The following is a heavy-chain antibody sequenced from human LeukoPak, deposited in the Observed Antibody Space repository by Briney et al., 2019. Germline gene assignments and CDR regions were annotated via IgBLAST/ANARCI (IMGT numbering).Heavy chain of an antibody. V-gene: IGHV4-34*01. CDR1: GGSFSGDY. Sequence: SETLSLTCAVYGGSFSGDYWTWIRQPPGKGLEWIGESNQSGNTNYNPSLKSRATVLVDKSKNQFSLELNSVTAADTAVYFCARSHQGGRRYFDLWGRGTLVTVSS. D-gene: IGHD3-16*01. CDR3: ARSHQGGRRYFDL. CDR2: SNQSGNT. J-gene: IGHJ2*01.